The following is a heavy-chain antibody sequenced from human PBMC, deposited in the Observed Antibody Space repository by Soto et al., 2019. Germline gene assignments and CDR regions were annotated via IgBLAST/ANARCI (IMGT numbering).Heavy chain of an antibody. CDR1: GFTFSSYG. Sequence: QVQLVESGGGVVQPGRSLRLSCAASGFTFSSYGMHWVRQAPGKGLEWVAVIWYDGSNKYYADSVKGRFTISRDNSKNTLDLQMNSLRAEDTAVYYCARDNIAVAGTDFDYWGQGTLVTVSS. J-gene: IGHJ4*02. D-gene: IGHD6-19*01. CDR3: ARDNIAVAGTDFDY. V-gene: IGHV3-33*01. CDR2: IWYDGSNK.